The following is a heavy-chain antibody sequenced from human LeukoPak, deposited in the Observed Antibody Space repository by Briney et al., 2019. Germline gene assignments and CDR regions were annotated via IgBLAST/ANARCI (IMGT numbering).Heavy chain of an antibody. Sequence: GASVKVSCKASGYTFTSYGISWVRQAPGQGLEWMGWISAYNGNTNYAQKLQGRVTMTTDTSTSTAYMELRSLRSDDTAVYYCARVEGNGQYSSSWYWFDPWGQGTLVTVSS. D-gene: IGHD6-13*01. J-gene: IGHJ5*02. V-gene: IGHV1-18*01. CDR3: ARVEGNGQYSSSWYWFDP. CDR2: ISAYNGNT. CDR1: GYTFTSYG.